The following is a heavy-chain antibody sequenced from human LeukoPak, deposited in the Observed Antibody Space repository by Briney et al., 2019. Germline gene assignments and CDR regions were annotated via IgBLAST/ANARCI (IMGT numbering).Heavy chain of an antibody. CDR1: GFTFSSYW. J-gene: IGHJ3*02. CDR2: IKQDGSEK. CDR3: ARDLAGPPQEAFDI. V-gene: IGHV3-7*01. Sequence: GGSLRLSCAASGFTFSSYWTSWVRQAPGKGLEWVANIKQDGSEKYYVDSVKGRFTISRDNAKNSLYLQMNSLRADDTALYYCARDLAGPPQEAFDIWGQGTMVTVSS.